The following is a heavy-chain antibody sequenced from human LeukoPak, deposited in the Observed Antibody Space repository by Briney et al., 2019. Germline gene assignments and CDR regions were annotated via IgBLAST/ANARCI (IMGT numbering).Heavy chain of an antibody. Sequence: GGSLRLSCAASGFTFSSYAMSWVRQAPGKGLEWVSAISGSGGSTYYADSVKGLFTISRGNSKNTLYLQMNSLRAEDTAVYYCATKRTHYYDSSGYPRSQSYFDYWGQGTLVTVSS. CDR1: GFTFSSYA. D-gene: IGHD3-22*01. V-gene: IGHV3-23*01. CDR2: ISGSGGST. J-gene: IGHJ4*02. CDR3: ATKRTHYYDSSGYPRSQSYFDY.